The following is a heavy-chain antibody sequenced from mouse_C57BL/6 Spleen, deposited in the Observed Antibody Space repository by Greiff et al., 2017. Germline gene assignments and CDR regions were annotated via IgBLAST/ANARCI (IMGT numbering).Heavy chain of an antibody. CDR1: GYTFTDYY. CDR3: ARTYCSNYGYFDV. Sequence: EVQLLQSGPVLVKPGASVKMSCKASGYTFTDYYMNWVQQSHGKSLEWIGVINPYNGGTSYTQKFKGKATLTVDKSSSTAYMELSSLTSEDSAVYYCARTYCSNYGYFDVWGTGTTVTVSS. J-gene: IGHJ1*03. D-gene: IGHD2-5*01. V-gene: IGHV1-19*01. CDR2: INPYNGGT.